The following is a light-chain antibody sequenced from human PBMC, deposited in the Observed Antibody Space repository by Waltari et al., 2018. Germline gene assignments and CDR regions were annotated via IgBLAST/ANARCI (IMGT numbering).Light chain of an antibody. CDR3: LQRSNWPQLT. Sequence: EIVMTQSPATLSLSPGERATISCRASQSVSSSLAWYQQKPGQAPRLLIYGASSRATGIPDRFSGSGSGTDFTLTISSLEPEDVAVYYCLQRSNWPQLTFGGGTKVEIK. V-gene: IGKV3-15*01. CDR2: GAS. CDR1: QSVSSS. J-gene: IGKJ4*01.